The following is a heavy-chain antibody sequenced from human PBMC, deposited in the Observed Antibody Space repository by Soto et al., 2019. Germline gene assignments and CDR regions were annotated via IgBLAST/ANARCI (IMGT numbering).Heavy chain of an antibody. CDR3: ASRRQEGLGDFDI. CDR2: TIPIFGTA. CDR1: GGTFSSYA. D-gene: IGHD2-21*01. V-gene: IGHV1-69*01. Sequence: QVQLVQSGAEVKKPGSSVKVSCKASGGTFSSYAISWVRQAPGQGLEWMGGTIPIFGTANSAQKFQGRVTITADESTRTAYMELSSLRLENTAVYYCASRRQEGLGDFDIWGQGKMVTVSS. J-gene: IGHJ3*02.